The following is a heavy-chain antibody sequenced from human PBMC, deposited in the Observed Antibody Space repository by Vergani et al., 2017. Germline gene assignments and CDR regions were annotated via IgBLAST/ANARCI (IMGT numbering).Heavy chain of an antibody. J-gene: IGHJ5*02. V-gene: IGHV4-39*01. CDR2: IYYSGSP. CDR3: ARHSTVEWLVKLGWIDP. Sequence: QLQLQESGPGLVKPSATLSLTCSVSGASIRRSNYYWGWIRQPPGKGLEWIASIYYSGSPYYNPSLKSRVTISVDTSKNQFPLQLGSVTAADTSVYFCARHSTVEWLVKLGWIDPWGQGILVTVSS. D-gene: IGHD6-19*01. CDR1: GASIRRSNYY.